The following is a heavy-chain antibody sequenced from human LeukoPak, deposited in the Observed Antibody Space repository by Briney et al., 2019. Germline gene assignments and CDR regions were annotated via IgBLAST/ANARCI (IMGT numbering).Heavy chain of an antibody. D-gene: IGHD4-23*01. CDR3: TRERVSKSNLYTAVTPHDAFDI. Sequence: PGGSLRLSCAASGFTFSSYAMSWGPQAPGGGLQCVSAISRGGDSPYYADSVKGRFTISRDNSRNTLYLQMNSLRAEDTAVYYCTRERVSKSNLYTAVTPHDAFDIWGQGTMVTVSS. V-gene: IGHV3-23*01. CDR1: GFTFSSYA. J-gene: IGHJ3*02. CDR2: ISRGGDSP.